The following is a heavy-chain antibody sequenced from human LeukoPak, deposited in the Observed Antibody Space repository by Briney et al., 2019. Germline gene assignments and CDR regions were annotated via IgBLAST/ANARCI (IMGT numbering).Heavy chain of an antibody. CDR1: SFSISSAYN. D-gene: IGHD1-20*01. V-gene: IGHV4-38-2*01. CDR2: IYRSRIT. CDR3: AKINWNPDY. J-gene: IGHJ4*02. Sequence: SETLSLTCAVSSFSISSAYNWGWSRQPPGKGLAWIGNIYRSRITYYNPSLKSRVTISVDTSTNQFSLKLNSVTAADTAVYYCAKINWNPDYWGEGALVTVSS.